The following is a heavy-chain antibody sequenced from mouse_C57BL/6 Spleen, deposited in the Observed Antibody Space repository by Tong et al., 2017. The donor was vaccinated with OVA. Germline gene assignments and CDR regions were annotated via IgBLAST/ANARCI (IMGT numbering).Heavy chain of an antibody. CDR2: ILPGSGST. CDR1: GYTFSSYW. CDR3: AREYGYYYAMDY. J-gene: IGHJ4*01. Sequence: VQLQQSGAELMKPGASVKIPCKATGYTFSSYWIEWVKQRPGHGLEWIGEILPGSGSTNYNEKFKGKATFTADTSSNTAYMQLSSLTSEDSAVYYCAREYGYYYAMDYWGQGTSVTVSS. V-gene: IGHV1-9*01. D-gene: IGHD2-2*01.